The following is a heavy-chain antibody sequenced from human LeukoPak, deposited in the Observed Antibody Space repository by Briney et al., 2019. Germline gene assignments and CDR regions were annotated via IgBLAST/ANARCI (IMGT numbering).Heavy chain of an antibody. V-gene: IGHV4-34*01. J-gene: IGHJ6*02. Sequence: SETLSLTCGVFGGSFSGSYWSWIRQPPGKGLEWIGEISHSGSISYNSSIKSRVTISVDTSKNQFSLRLRSVTAADTAVYYCARADCSSASCSGVWGQGTTVTVSS. CDR3: ARADCSSASCSGV. CDR2: ISHSGSI. D-gene: IGHD2-2*01. CDR1: GGSFSGSY.